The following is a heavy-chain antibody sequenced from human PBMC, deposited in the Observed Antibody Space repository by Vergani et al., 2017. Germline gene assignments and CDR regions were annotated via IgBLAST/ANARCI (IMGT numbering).Heavy chain of an antibody. D-gene: IGHD3-9*01. J-gene: IGHJ6*03. CDR3: ARDNYDILTGYYTDYDYYYMDV. V-gene: IGHV4-59*01. Sequence: QVQLQESGPGLVKPSETLSLTCTVSGGSISSYYWSWIRQPPGKGLEWIGYIYYSGSTNYNPSLKSRVTISVDTSKNQFSLKLSSVTAAAKAVYYCARDNYDILTGYYTDYDYYYMDVWGKGP. CDR1: GGSISSYY. CDR2: IYYSGST.